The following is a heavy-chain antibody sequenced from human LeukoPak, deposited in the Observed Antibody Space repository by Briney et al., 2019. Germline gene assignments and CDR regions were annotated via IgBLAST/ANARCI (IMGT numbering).Heavy chain of an antibody. J-gene: IGHJ3*02. CDR3: ARGGSYLSAFDI. Sequence: GGSLRLSCAASGFTFSSYGMHWVRQAPGKGLEWVAFIRYDGSNKYYADSVKGRFTISRDNSKNTLYLQMDSLRAEDTAVYYCARGGSYLSAFDIWGQGTMVTVSS. D-gene: IGHD1-26*01. CDR2: IRYDGSNK. V-gene: IGHV3-30*02. CDR1: GFTFSSYG.